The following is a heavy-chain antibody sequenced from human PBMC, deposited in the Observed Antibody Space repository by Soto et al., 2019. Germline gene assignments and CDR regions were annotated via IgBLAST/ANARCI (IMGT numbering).Heavy chain of an antibody. D-gene: IGHD2-8*01. CDR2: ISYDGFKT. V-gene: IGHV3-30-3*01. J-gene: IGHJ4*02. CDR1: EFTFSNYT. Sequence: QVQLVESGGGVVQPGRSLKLSCAASEFTFSNYTMHWVRQAPGKGLEWVALISYDGFKTQYADSVKGRFTMSRDNSKNTLYLQMNSVRDEDTAVYYCSRCDCINGVCYFSYFDYWGQGTLVSVSS. CDR3: SRCDCINGVCYFSYFDY.